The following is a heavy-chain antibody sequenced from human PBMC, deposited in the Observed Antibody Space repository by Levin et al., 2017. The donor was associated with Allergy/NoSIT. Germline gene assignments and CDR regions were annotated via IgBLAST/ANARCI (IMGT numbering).Heavy chain of an antibody. CDR1: GFTFSGSA. D-gene: IGHD2-2*01. Sequence: GESLKISCAASGFTFSGSAMHWVRQASGKGLEWVGRIRSKANSYATAYAASVKGRFTISRDDSKNTAYLQMNSLKTEDTAVYYCTRRVPSWDYYGMDVWGKGTTVTVSS. CDR3: TRRVPSWDYYGMDV. V-gene: IGHV3-73*01. CDR2: IRSKANSYAT. J-gene: IGHJ6*04.